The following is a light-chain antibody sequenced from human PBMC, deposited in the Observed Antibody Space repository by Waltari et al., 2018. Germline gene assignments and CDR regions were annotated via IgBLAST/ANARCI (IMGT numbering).Light chain of an antibody. J-gene: IGLJ2*01. Sequence: QSALTQPRSVSGSPGQSVAISCTGTSSDVGGYNYVSWYQQHPGKAPKLMIYDVTKRPSGVPDRFSGSKSGNPAALTLSGLQADDEADYYCCSYAGPFGGGTKLTVL. CDR1: SSDVGGYNY. CDR3: CSYAGP. V-gene: IGLV2-11*01. CDR2: DVT.